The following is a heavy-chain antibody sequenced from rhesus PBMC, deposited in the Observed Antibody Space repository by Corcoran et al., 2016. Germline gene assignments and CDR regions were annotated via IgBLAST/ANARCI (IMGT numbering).Heavy chain of an antibody. CDR2: IYGIGSST. V-gene: IGHV4-169*01. CDR3: ATSTGDTAGTVLIGY. J-gene: IGHJ4*01. Sequence: QLQLQESGPGLVKPSETLSVTCAVSGGSISSSYWSWIRQAPGKGLEWIGYIYGIGSSTNYNPPLKSWGTLSVDTSKNQLSLKLSSVTAADTAVYYCATSTGDTAGTVLIGYWGQGVLVTVSS. D-gene: IGHD5-42*01. CDR1: GGSISSSY.